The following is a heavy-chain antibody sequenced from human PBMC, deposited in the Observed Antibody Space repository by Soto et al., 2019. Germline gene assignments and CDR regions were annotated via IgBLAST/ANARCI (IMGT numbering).Heavy chain of an antibody. CDR3: AVGDNWNRGNYYYYMDV. Sequence: ASVKVSCKASGYTFTSYAMHWVRQAPGQRLEWMGWINAGNGNTKYSQKFQGRVTITRDTSASTAYMELSSLRSEDTAVYYCAVGDNWNRGNYYYYMDVWGKGTTVTVSS. J-gene: IGHJ6*03. CDR2: INAGNGNT. CDR1: GYTFTSYA. V-gene: IGHV1-3*01. D-gene: IGHD1-20*01.